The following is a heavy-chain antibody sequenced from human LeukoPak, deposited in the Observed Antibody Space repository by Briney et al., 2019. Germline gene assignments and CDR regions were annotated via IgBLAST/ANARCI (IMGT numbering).Heavy chain of an antibody. V-gene: IGHV3-30*18. CDR3: AKIEGSSSYYFDY. CDR1: GFTFSTYA. CDR2: ISYDVGST. J-gene: IGHJ4*02. D-gene: IGHD6-6*01. Sequence: GGSLRLSCAASGFTFSTYAMHWVRQAPGKGLEWVAIISYDVGSTSYADSVKGRFTISRDNSKNTLYLQMSSLRTEDTAVYYCAKIEGSSSYYFDYWGQGTLVTVSS.